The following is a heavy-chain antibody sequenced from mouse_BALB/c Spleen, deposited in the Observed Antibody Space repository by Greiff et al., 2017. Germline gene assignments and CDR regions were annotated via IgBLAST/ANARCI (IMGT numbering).Heavy chain of an antibody. V-gene: IGHV2-9*02. CDR1: GFSLTSYG. D-gene: IGHD2-10*02. CDR2: IWAGGST. Sequence: QVQLQPSGPGLVAPSQSLSITCTVSGFSLTSYGVHWVRQPPGKGLEWLGVIWAGGSTNYNSALMSRLSISKDNSKSQVFLKMNSLQTDDTAMYYCARGMAPYGNPVRCYAMDYWGQGTSVTVSS. J-gene: IGHJ4*01. CDR3: ARGMAPYGNPVRCYAMDY.